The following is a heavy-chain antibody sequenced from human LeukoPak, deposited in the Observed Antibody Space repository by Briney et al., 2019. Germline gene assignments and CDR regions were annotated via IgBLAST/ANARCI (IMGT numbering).Heavy chain of an antibody. Sequence: GGSLRLSCAASGFTFDDYAMHWVRQAPGKGLEWVSGISWNSGSIGYADSVKGRFTISRDNAKNSLYLQMNSLRAEDTALYYCAKGGITIFGVVITSYWYFDLWGRGTLVTVSS. CDR1: GFTFDDYA. CDR2: ISWNSGSI. D-gene: IGHD3-3*01. V-gene: IGHV3-9*01. CDR3: AKGGITIFGVVITSYWYFDL. J-gene: IGHJ2*01.